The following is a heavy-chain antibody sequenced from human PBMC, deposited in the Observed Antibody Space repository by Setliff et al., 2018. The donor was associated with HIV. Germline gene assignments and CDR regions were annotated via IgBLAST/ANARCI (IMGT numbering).Heavy chain of an antibody. CDR2: IIPIFGTT. Sequence: SVKVSCKDSGVTFSSYAINWVLQAPGQGLEWMGRIIPIFGTTNYAQKFQGRVTITADKSTSTAYMEMSSLRSEDTAIYYCARDRSEAVAGRDAFDIWGQGTMVTVSS. V-gene: IGHV1-69*06. CDR1: GVTFSSYA. J-gene: IGHJ3*02. D-gene: IGHD6-19*01. CDR3: ARDRSEAVAGRDAFDI.